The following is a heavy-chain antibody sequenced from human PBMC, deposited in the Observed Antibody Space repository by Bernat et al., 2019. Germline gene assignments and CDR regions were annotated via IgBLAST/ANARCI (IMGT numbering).Heavy chain of an antibody. J-gene: IGHJ4*02. D-gene: IGHD3-10*01. CDR3: ARRVQGVIITGFDC. V-gene: IGHV1-2*06. Sequence: QVQLVQSGAEVKKPGASVKVSCKASGYTFTGYYMHWVRQAPGQGLEWMGRINPNSGGTNYAQKFQGRVTMTRETSISTAYMELSRLRSDDTAVYYCARRVQGVIITGFDCWGQGTLVTVSS. CDR1: GYTFTGYY. CDR2: INPNSGGT.